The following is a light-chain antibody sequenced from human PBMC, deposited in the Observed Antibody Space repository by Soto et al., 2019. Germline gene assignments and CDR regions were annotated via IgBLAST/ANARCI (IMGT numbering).Light chain of an antibody. J-gene: IGKJ1*01. CDR1: QSIRRW. Sequence: DIQMTQSPSMLSASVGDRVTIACRASQSIRRWLAWYQQKPGKAPKLLIFDASTLESGVPSRFSGRGSETEFTLTISGLQPDDFATYYCQQYNSYSPATFGQGTKVEI. CDR3: QQYNSYSPAT. CDR2: DAS. V-gene: IGKV1-5*01.